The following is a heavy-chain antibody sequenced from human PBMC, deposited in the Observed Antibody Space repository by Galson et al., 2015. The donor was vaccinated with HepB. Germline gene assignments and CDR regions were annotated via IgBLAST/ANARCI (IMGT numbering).Heavy chain of an antibody. CDR1: GFTFSNSW. CDR2: IKRDGSEK. CDR3: ARGHFYDSSSFDY. Sequence: SLRLSCAASGFTFSNSWMSWVRQAPGKGLEWVANIKRDGSEKYYVDSAKGRFTISRDNVKNSLFLQMDNLRAEDTAIYYCARGHFYDSSSFDYWGQGTLVTVSS. D-gene: IGHD3-22*01. V-gene: IGHV3-7*01. J-gene: IGHJ4*02.